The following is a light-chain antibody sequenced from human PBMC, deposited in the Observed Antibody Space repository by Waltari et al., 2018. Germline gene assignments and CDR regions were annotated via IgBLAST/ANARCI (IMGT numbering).Light chain of an antibody. Sequence: NFMLTQPHSVSESPGKTITTSCTRSSGSIASNYVQWYQQRPGSAPTTVIYEDNQRPSGVPDRFSGSIDSSSNSASLTISGLKTEDEADYYCQSSDSSLVVFGGGTKLTVL. V-gene: IGLV6-57*04. CDR1: SGSIASNY. CDR3: QSSDSSLVV. J-gene: IGLJ2*01. CDR2: EDN.